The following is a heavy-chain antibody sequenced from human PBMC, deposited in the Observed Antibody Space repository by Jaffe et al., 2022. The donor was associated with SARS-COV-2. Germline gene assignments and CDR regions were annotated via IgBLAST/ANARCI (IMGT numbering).Heavy chain of an antibody. CDR2: IYSDGST. V-gene: IGHV3-53*01. Sequence: EVQLVESGGGLIQPGGSLRLSCAASGFTVSDNYMSWVRQAPGKGLEWVSVIYSDGSTYYADAVKGRFTISRDNSKNTLYLQMNSLKVDDTAVYYCASDPGIPNGMDGWGQGTTVTVSS. CDR3: ASDPGIPNGMDG. J-gene: IGHJ6*02. CDR1: GFTVSDNY.